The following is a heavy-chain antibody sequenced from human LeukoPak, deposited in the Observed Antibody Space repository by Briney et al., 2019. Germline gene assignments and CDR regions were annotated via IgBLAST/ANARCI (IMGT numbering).Heavy chain of an antibody. D-gene: IGHD2-2*01. Sequence: GGSLRLSCAASGFTFSSYSMNWVRQAPGKGLEWVSYISSSSSTIYYADSVKGRFTISRDSAKNSLYLQMNSLRAEDTAVYYCASLPAAMFYYYMDVWGKGTTVTVSS. CDR2: ISSSSSTI. J-gene: IGHJ6*03. CDR3: ASLPAAMFYYYMDV. CDR1: GFTFSSYS. V-gene: IGHV3-48*01.